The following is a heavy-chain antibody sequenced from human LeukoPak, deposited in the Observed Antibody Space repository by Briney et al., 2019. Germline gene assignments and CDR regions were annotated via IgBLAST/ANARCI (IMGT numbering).Heavy chain of an antibody. CDR1: GFTVSSNY. D-gene: IGHD4-17*01. CDR2: IYSGGST. J-gene: IGHJ4*02. CDR3: ARMAWDGDYVDGY. V-gene: IGHV3-53*01. Sequence: GGSLRLSCAASGFTVSSNYMSWVRQAPGKGLEWVSLIYSGGSTYYADSVKGRYTISRDNSKNTLYLQMNSLRAEDTAVYYCARMAWDGDYVDGYWGQGTLVTVSS.